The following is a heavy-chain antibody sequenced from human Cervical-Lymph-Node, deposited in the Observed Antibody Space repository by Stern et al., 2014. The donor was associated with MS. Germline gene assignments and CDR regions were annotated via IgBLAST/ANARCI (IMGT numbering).Heavy chain of an antibody. CDR3: ARGTYTGTWYFGMDV. CDR1: RFTFSHYW. CDR2: IKDDGSEK. Sequence: EVQLVESGGGLVQPGGSLRLSCAASRFTFSHYWMTWVRQAPGKGLEWVANIKDDGSEKTYVDSVKGRFTVSRDNAKNSLYLQLNSLSAEDTAIYYCARGTYTGTWYFGMDVWGQGTTVTVSS. J-gene: IGHJ6*02. D-gene: IGHD1-14*01. V-gene: IGHV3-7*01.